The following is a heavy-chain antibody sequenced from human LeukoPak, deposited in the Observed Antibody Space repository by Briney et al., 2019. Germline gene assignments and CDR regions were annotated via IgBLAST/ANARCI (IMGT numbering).Heavy chain of an antibody. Sequence: ASVKVSCKASGYTFTSYEINWVRQATGQGLEWMGWMNPNSGDTAYAQKFQGRITMTRSTSISTAYMELSSLRSEDTAVYYCARGLGSYDSSELTWPMISLGGHGTLVTVS. CDR2: MNPNSGDT. V-gene: IGHV1-8*01. CDR3: ARGLGSYDSSELTWPMISL. D-gene: IGHD3-22*01. CDR1: GYTFTSYE. J-gene: IGHJ4*01.